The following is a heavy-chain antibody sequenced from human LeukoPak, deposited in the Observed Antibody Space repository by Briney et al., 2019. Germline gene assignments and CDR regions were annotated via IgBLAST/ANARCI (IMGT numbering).Heavy chain of an antibody. Sequence: GGSLRLSCAVSGLTFSDAWLTWVRQAPGKGPEWVGRILSGGTTDYAAPVKGRFTISRDDSKNTLFLQMNGLKTEDTAVYYCAYLGYCTGDGCPGPYFASWGQGSLVTVSS. D-gene: IGHD2-8*02. CDR2: ILSGGTT. J-gene: IGHJ4*02. CDR1: GLTFSDAW. CDR3: AYLGYCTGDGCPGPYFAS. V-gene: IGHV3-15*01.